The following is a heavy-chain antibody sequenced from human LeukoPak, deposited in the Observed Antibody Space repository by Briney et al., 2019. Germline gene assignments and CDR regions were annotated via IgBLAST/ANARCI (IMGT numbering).Heavy chain of an antibody. V-gene: IGHV3-21*01. CDR2: ISSSSSNI. CDR3: ARGPFPDY. CDR1: GFTFSSYR. D-gene: IGHD2/OR15-2a*01. J-gene: IGHJ4*02. Sequence: KPGGSLRLSCAASGFTFSSYRMSWVRQAPGEGLEWVSSISSSSSNIYYEDSVKGRFTISRDNVKNSLYLQMNSLRAEDTAVYYCARGPFPDYWGQGTLVTVSS.